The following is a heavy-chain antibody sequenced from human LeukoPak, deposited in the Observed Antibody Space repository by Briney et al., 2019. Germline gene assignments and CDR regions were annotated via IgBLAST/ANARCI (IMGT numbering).Heavy chain of an antibody. D-gene: IGHD6-19*01. Sequence: SETLSLTCTVSGGSISSYYWSWIRQPPGKGLEWIGYIYYSGSTNYNPSLKSRVTISVDTSKNQFSLKLSSVTAADTAVYYYARQSRWGTDFDYWGQGTLVTVSS. CDR3: ARQSRWGTDFDY. J-gene: IGHJ4*02. V-gene: IGHV4-59*08. CDR2: IYYSGST. CDR1: GGSISSYY.